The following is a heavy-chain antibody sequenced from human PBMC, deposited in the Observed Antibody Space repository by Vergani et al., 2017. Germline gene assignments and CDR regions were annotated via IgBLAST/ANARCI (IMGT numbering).Heavy chain of an antibody. CDR1: GFTFDDYA. CDR3: AKVHRGLNWENDAFDI. J-gene: IGHJ3*02. CDR2: ISWNSGSI. Sequence: EVQLVESGGGLVQPGRSLRLSCAASGFTFDDYAMHWVRQAPGKGLEWVSGISWNSGSIGYADFVKGRFTISRDNAKNSLYLQMNSLRAEDTALYYCAKVHRGLNWENDAFDIWGQGTMVTVSS. D-gene: IGHD7-27*01. V-gene: IGHV3-9*01.